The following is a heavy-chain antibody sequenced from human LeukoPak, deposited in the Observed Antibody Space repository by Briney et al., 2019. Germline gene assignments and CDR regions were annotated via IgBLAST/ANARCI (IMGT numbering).Heavy chain of an antibody. CDR2: ISSSSSTI. Sequence: GGSLRLSCAASGFTFSTYSMNWVRQAPGKGLEWVSYISSSSSTIYYADSVKGRFTISRDNAKNSLYLQMNSLRADDTAVYYCARDRSSSWYPYFDYWGQGTLVTVSS. V-gene: IGHV3-48*04. CDR3: ARDRSSSWYPYFDY. J-gene: IGHJ4*02. D-gene: IGHD6-13*01. CDR1: GFTFSTYS.